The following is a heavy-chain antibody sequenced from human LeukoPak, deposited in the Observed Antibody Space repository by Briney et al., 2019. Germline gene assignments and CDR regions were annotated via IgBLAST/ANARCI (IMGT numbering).Heavy chain of an antibody. CDR1: GYTFTSYD. CDR3: AKVPIGYTWGYFDY. Sequence: ASVKVSCKASGYTFTSYDINWVRQATGQGLEWMGWMNPNSGNTGYAQKFQGRVTMTRNTSISTAYMELSSLRSEDTAVYYCAKVPIGYTWGYFDYWGQGTLVTVSS. CDR2: MNPNSGNT. J-gene: IGHJ4*02. D-gene: IGHD3-16*01. V-gene: IGHV1-8*01.